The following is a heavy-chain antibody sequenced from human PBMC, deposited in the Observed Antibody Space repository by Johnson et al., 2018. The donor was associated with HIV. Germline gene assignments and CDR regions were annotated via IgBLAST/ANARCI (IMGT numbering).Heavy chain of an antibody. CDR3: AKRQGGGAFDI. CDR2: IRRDGGRT. Sequence: VQLVESGGGVVQPGRSLRLSCAASGFTFSSYAMHWVRQAPGKGLEWVSAIRRDGGRTYYAYSVKGRFSISRDNSKNTLYLQRGSLRAEDSAVYYCAKRQGGGAFDIWGQGTMVTVSS. J-gene: IGHJ3*02. V-gene: IGHV3-64*01. CDR1: GFTFSSYA. D-gene: IGHD2-15*01.